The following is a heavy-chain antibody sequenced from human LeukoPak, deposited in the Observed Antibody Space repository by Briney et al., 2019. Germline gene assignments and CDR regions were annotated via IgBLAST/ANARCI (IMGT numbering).Heavy chain of an antibody. D-gene: IGHD3-3*01. V-gene: IGHV1-18*01. CDR3: ARVQHYDFWSGYYPPYYYYGMDV. Sequence: ASVKVSCKASGYTFTSYGISWVRQAPGQGLEWMGWISAYNGNTNYAQKLQGRVTMTTDTSTSTAYMELRSLRSDDTAVYYCARVQHYDFWSGYYPPYYYYGMDVWGQGTTVTASS. CDR1: GYTFTSYG. CDR2: ISAYNGNT. J-gene: IGHJ6*02.